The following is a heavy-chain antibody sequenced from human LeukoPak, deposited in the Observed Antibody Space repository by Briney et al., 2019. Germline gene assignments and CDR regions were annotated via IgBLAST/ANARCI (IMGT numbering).Heavy chain of an antibody. Sequence: SETLSLTCAVYGGSFSGYYWSWIRQPPGKGLEWIGEINHSGSTNYNPSLKSRVTISVDTSKNQFSLKLSSVAAADTAVYYCARVGGDYSSPYYYYGMDVWGQGTTVTVSS. D-gene: IGHD4-17*01. V-gene: IGHV4-34*01. J-gene: IGHJ6*02. CDR3: ARVGGDYSSPYYYYGMDV. CDR2: INHSGST. CDR1: GGSFSGYY.